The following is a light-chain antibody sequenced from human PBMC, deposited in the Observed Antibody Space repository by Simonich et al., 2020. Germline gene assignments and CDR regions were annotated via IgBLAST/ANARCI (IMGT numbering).Light chain of an antibody. Sequence: QSVLTQPPSASGNPGQRVTISCSGSSSNIGSNYVYWYQQLPGTAPKLLIYRNNQRPSGVPDRFSGSKSGTSASLAISGLRSEDDADYYCAAWDDSLSGRVVFGGGTKLTVL. J-gene: IGLJ2*01. CDR2: RNN. CDR1: SSNIGSNY. V-gene: IGLV1-47*01. CDR3: AAWDDSLSGRVV.